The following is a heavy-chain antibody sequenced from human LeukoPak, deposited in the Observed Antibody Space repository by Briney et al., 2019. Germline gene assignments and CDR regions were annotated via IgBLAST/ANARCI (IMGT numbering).Heavy chain of an antibody. CDR1: GYTFTSYG. J-gene: IGHJ6*03. D-gene: IGHD4-17*01. CDR2: IITYNGNT. V-gene: IGHV1-18*01. Sequence: ASVRVSCKASGYTFTSYGVSWVRQAPGQGLEGMGWIITYNGNTYYSQKLQGRVTMTTDTSTSTAYMELRSLRSDDTAVYYCAKTTVTSEEYYYYYMDVWGKGTTVTVSS. CDR3: AKTTVTSEEYYYYYMDV.